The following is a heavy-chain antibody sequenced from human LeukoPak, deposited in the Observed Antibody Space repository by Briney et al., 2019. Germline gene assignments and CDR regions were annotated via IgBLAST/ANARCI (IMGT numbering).Heavy chain of an antibody. CDR3: ARVRALDSSGYNTFDY. J-gene: IGHJ4*02. V-gene: IGHV4-31*03. CDR1: GGSISSGGYY. D-gene: IGHD3-22*01. Sequence: SETLSLTCTVSGGSISSGGYYWSWIRQHPGKGLEWIGYIYYSGSTYYNPSLKSRVTISVDTSKNQFSLKLSSVTAADTAVYYCARVRALDSSGYNTFDYWGQGTLVTVSS. CDR2: IYYSGST.